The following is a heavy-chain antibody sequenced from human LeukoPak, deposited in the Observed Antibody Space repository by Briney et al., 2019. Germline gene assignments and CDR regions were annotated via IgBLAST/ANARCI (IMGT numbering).Heavy chain of an antibody. CDR3: ARDSGEVVTAIPMY. CDR2: ISGRGGST. V-gene: IGHV3-23*01. J-gene: IGHJ4*02. CDR1: GFTFSSYA. Sequence: PGGSLRLSCAASGFTFSSYAISWVRQAPGKGLEWVSSISGRGGSTYYAGSVKGRFTISRDNSKNTLSLQMDSLRSEETAVYYCARDSGEVVTAIPMYWGQGALFTVSS. D-gene: IGHD2-21*02.